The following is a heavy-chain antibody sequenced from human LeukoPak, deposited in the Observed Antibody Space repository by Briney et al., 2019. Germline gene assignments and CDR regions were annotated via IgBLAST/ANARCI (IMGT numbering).Heavy chain of an antibody. J-gene: IGHJ4*02. D-gene: IGHD1-26*01. CDR1: GGSISSYY. CDR2: IYYSGST. CDR3: ARGPVGGTRLVDY. Sequence: SETLSLTCTVSGGSISSYYWSWIRQPPGKGPEWIGYIYYSGSTNYNPSLKSRVTISVDTSKNEFSLKLSSVTAADTGLYYCARGPVGGTRLVDYWGQGTLVTVSS. V-gene: IGHV4-59*01.